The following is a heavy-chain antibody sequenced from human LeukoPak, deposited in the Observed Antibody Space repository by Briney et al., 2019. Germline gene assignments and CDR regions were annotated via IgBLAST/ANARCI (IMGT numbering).Heavy chain of an antibody. CDR3: ARDIAHCSGGICYNIRFDY. CDR2: ISYDGSNK. J-gene: IGHJ4*02. D-gene: IGHD2-15*01. CDR1: GFTFSSYG. V-gene: IGHV3-30*03. Sequence: GGSLRLSCAASGFTFSSYGMHWVRQAPGKGLEWVAVISYDGSNKYYADSVKGRFTISRDNAKDSVFLQMNSLRAEDTAVYYCARDIAHCSGGICYNIRFDYWGQGTLVVVSS.